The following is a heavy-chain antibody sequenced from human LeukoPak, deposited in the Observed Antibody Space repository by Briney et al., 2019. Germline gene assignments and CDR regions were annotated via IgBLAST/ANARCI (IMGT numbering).Heavy chain of an antibody. CDR2: IYSGGST. CDR3: AREAAAGSYDAFDI. V-gene: IGHV3-66*01. Sequence: GGSLRLSCAASGFTVSSNYMSWVRQAPGKGLEGVSVIYSGGSTYYADSVKGRFTISRDNSKNTLYLQMNSLRAEDTAVYYCAREAAAGSYDAFDIWGQGTMVTVSS. J-gene: IGHJ3*02. CDR1: GFTVSSNY. D-gene: IGHD6-13*01.